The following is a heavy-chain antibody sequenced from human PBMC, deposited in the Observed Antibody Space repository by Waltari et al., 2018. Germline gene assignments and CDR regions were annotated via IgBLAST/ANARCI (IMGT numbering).Heavy chain of an antibody. Sequence: QVQLVQSGAEVKKPGASVKVSCKASGYTFTGYYMHWVRQAPGQGLEWMGRINPNSCGTNYAQKFQGRVTMTRDTSISTAYMELSRLRSDDTAVYYCARGPATPYFQHWGQGTLVTVSS. CDR1: GYTFTGYY. CDR2: INPNSCGT. V-gene: IGHV1-2*06. J-gene: IGHJ1*01. D-gene: IGHD2-15*01. CDR3: ARGPATPYFQH.